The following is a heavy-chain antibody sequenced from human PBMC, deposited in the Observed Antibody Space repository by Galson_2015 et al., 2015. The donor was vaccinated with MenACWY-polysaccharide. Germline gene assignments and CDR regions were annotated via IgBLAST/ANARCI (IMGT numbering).Heavy chain of an antibody. J-gene: IGHJ4*02. CDR1: GYTFTGHH. V-gene: IGHV1-2*02. CDR3: ARLQGAQKYYDKTGYRDY. D-gene: IGHD3-22*01. Sequence: SVKVSCKASGYTFTGHHIHWVRQAPGQGPEWVGWINPKIGVTHYAQKFQGRVTMTGDTSISTAYMELRRLRFDDTAMYYCARLQGAQKYYDKTGYRDYWGQGTLVTVSS. CDR2: INPKIGVT.